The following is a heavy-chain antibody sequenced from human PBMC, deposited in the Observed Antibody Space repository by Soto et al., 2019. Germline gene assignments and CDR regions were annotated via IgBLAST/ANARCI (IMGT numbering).Heavy chain of an antibody. Sequence: EVQLVQSGAEVKKPGESLKISCKGSGYSFTSYHIVWVRQMPGKGLEWMGIIYPGDSETRYSPSLQVQVTMSADKSTSTAYLQWSSLKASDTAMYYCARRSYCDGYCTRRPYDYYGMDVWGQGTTVTVSS. CDR3: ARRSYCDGYCTRRPYDYYGMDV. CDR1: GYSFTSYH. J-gene: IGHJ6*02. V-gene: IGHV5-51*01. CDR2: IYPGDSET. D-gene: IGHD2-21*02.